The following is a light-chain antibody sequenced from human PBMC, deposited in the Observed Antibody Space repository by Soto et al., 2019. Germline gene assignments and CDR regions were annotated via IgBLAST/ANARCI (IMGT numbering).Light chain of an antibody. CDR2: GAS. Sequence: EIVLTQSPGTLSLSPGERATLSCRASQSVSSCYLAWYQQKPGQAPRLLIYGASSRATGIPDRFSGSGSGKDFTLTISRLEPEDFAVYYCQQYGSSPWTFGQGTKVEIK. CDR3: QQYGSSPWT. J-gene: IGKJ1*01. V-gene: IGKV3-20*01. CDR1: QSVSSCY.